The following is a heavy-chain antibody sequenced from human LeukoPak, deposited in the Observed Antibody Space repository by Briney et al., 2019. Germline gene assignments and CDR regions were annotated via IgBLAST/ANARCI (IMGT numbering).Heavy chain of an antibody. D-gene: IGHD1-26*01. CDR2: ISWNSGSI. J-gene: IGHJ6*03. CDR1: GFTFDDYA. CDR3: RSNFYYRGYYYYMDV. Sequence: PGGSLGLSCAVSGFTFDDYAMHRVRQAPGKGLEWVSGISWNSGSIGYADSVKGRFTISRDNAKNSLYLQMNSLRAEETAFFYCRSNFYYRGYYYYMDVWGKGTTVTVSS. V-gene: IGHV3-9*01.